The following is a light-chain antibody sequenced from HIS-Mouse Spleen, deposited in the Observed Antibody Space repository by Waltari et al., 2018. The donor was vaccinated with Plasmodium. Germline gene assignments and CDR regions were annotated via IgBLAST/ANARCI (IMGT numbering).Light chain of an antibody. CDR2: GAS. V-gene: IGKV3-15*01. J-gene: IGKJ1*01. CDR1: ESDSSN. CDR3: QQYNNWPRT. Sequence: EIVMPQSPATLSVSPGERATLSCRASESDSSNLAWYQQKPDQAPRLLIYGASTGATGSPARFSGSGSGTEFTLTISSMQSEDFAGYYCQQYNNWPRTFGQGTKVEIK.